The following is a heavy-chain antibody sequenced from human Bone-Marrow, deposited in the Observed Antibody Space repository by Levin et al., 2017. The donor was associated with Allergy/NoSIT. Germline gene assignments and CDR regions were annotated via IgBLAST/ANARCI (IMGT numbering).Heavy chain of an antibody. V-gene: IGHV4-39*01. D-gene: IGHD2-15*01. J-gene: IGHJ4*02. Sequence: SETLSLTCTVSGGSISSSSYYWGWIRQPPGKGLEWIGSIYYSGSTYYNPSLKSRVTISVDTSKNQFSLKLSSVTAADTAVYYCARRGCRYCSGGSFPFDYWGQGTLVTVSS. CDR3: ARRGCRYCSGGSFPFDY. CDR1: GGSISSSSYY. CDR2: IYYSGST.